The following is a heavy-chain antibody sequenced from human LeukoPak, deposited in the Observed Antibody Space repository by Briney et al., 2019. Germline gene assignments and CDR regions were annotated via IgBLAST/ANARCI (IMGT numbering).Heavy chain of an antibody. Sequence: GGSLRLSCAASGFTFSSYAMSWVRQAPGKGLEWVSAISGGGGSTYYADSVKGRFTISRDNSKNTLYLQMNSLRAEDTAVYYCAKDSKSGASSWIDYWGQGTLVTVSS. CDR1: GFTFSSYA. D-gene: IGHD6-13*01. V-gene: IGHV3-23*01. CDR2: ISGGGGST. J-gene: IGHJ4*02. CDR3: AKDSKSGASSWIDY.